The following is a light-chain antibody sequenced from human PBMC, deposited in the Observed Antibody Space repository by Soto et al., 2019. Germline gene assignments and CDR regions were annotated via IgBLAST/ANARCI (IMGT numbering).Light chain of an antibody. J-gene: IGKJ2*01. CDR2: GAS. CDR1: QTFSNTY. Sequence: EIVLTQSPGSLSLSPGERATLSCRTSQTFSNTYLAWFQKKPGQAPRILIYGASNRATGIPDMFSGSGSGTEFTLTINRLEPEDSAVYYCQQYGSSPPYTFGQGTKVEIK. CDR3: QQYGSSPPYT. V-gene: IGKV3-20*01.